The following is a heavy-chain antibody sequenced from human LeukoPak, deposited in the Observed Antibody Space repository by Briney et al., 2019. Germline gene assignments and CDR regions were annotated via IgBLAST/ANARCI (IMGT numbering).Heavy chain of an antibody. V-gene: IGHV1-8*03. D-gene: IGHD1-26*01. CDR1: GYTFTSYD. J-gene: IGHJ3*02. CDR3: ARVRSGSYQDAFDI. CDR2: MNPNSGNT. Sequence: GSVKVSCKASGYTFTSYDINWVRQATGQGLEWMGWMNPNSGNTGYAQKFQGRVTITRNTSISTAYMELSSLRSEDTAVYYCARVRSGSYQDAFDIWGQGTMVTVSS.